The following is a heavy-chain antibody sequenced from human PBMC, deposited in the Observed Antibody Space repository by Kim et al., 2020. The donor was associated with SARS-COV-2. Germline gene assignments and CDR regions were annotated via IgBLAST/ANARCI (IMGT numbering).Heavy chain of an antibody. CDR3: ARDRVVTAPYYYGMDV. J-gene: IGHJ6*02. Sequence: ASVKVSCKASGYTFTSYAMHWVRQAPGQRLEWMGWINAGNGNTKYSQKFQGRVTITRDTSASTAYMELSSLRSEDTAVYYCARDRVVTAPYYYGMDVWGQGTTVTVSS. V-gene: IGHV1-3*01. CDR1: GYTFTSYA. D-gene: IGHD2-21*02. CDR2: INAGNGNT.